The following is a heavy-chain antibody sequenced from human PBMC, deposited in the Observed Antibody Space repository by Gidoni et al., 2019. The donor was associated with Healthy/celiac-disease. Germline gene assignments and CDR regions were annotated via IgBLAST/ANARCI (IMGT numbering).Heavy chain of an antibody. CDR2: ISYDGSNK. V-gene: IGHV3-30*01. D-gene: IGHD4-17*01. Sequence: QVQLVESGGGVVQPGRSLRLSCAASGFTFSSYAMHWVRQAPGKGLEWVAVISYDGSNKYYADSVKGRFTISRDNSKNTLYLQMNSLRAEDTAVYYCARDGEEDGDYAFDYWGQGTLVTVSS. J-gene: IGHJ4*02. CDR1: GFTFSSYA. CDR3: ARDGEEDGDYAFDY.